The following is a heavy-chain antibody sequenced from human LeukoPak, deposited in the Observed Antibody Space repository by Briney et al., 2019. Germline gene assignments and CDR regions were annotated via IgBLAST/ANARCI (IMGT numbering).Heavy chain of an antibody. V-gene: IGHV1-69*13. J-gene: IGHJ4*02. D-gene: IGHD6-13*01. Sequence: SVKVSCKASGGTFSSYAISWVRQAPGQGLEWMGGIIPIFGTANYAQKFQGRVTITADESTSTAYMELSSLRSEDTAVYYCARDTYSSSGEYYFDCWGQGTLVTVSS. CDR3: ARDTYSSSGEYYFDC. CDR2: IIPIFGTA. CDR1: GGTFSSYA.